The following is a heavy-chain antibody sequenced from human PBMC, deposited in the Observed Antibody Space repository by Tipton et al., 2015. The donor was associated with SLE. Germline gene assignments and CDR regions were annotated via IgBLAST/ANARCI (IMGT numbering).Heavy chain of an antibody. D-gene: IGHD1-26*01. Sequence: TLSLTCTVSGGSISSRNYYWGLIRQPPGRGLEWIGSINYGGSTSYIPSLKSRVTISLDTSENQFSLKLSSVTAADTAVYFCASLEYSGGYSRDYWGQGTLVTVSS. V-gene: IGHV4-39*07. J-gene: IGHJ4*02. CDR2: INYGGST. CDR3: ASLEYSGGYSRDY. CDR1: GGSISSRNYY.